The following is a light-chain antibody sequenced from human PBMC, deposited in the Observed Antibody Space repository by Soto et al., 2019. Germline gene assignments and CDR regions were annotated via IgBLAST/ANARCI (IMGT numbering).Light chain of an antibody. CDR2: TAS. V-gene: IGKV3-20*01. CDR3: QQYGNSWS. J-gene: IGKJ1*01. CDR1: QSVRNNY. Sequence: EIVLTQSPGTLSFSPGERATLSCRASQSVRNNYLAWYQHIPGQSPRVLIYTASNRATGIPDRFIGSGSGTDFTLTISRMEPEDFAVYYCQQYGNSWSFGQGTKVEIK.